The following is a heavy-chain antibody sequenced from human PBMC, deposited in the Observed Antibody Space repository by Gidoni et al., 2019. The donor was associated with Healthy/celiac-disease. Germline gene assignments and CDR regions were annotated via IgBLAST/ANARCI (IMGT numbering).Heavy chain of an antibody. Sequence: EVQLVESGGGLVKPGGSLRLPCAASGFTFSNAWMNWVRQAPGKGLEWVGRIKSKTDGGTTDYAAPVKGRFTISRDDSKNTLYLQMNSLKTEDTAVYYCTTDYRPRNYVTSIWYFDLWGRGTLVTVSS. D-gene: IGHD4-4*01. CDR3: TTDYRPRNYVTSIWYFDL. CDR1: GFTFSNAW. V-gene: IGHV3-15*07. J-gene: IGHJ2*01. CDR2: IKSKTDGGTT.